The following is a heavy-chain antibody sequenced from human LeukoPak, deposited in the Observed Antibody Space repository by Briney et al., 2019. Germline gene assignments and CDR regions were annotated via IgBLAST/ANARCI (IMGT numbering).Heavy chain of an antibody. V-gene: IGHV3-7*01. J-gene: IGHJ4*02. CDR2: IKQDGSEK. CDR3: ARAEHDYGDHFDY. Sequence: GGSLRLSCAASGFTFSSYWMSWVRQAPGKGLEWMANIKQDGSEKYYVDSVKGRFTISRDNAKNSLYLQMNSLRAEDTAVYYCARAEHDYGDHFDYWGQGTLVTVSS. D-gene: IGHD4-17*01. CDR1: GFTFSSYW.